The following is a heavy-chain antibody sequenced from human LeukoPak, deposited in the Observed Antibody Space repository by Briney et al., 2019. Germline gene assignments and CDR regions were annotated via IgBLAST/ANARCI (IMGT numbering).Heavy chain of an antibody. J-gene: IGHJ4*02. V-gene: IGHV1-8*01. Sequence: ASVKVSCKASGYTFTSYDIKWVRQATGQGLEWMGWMNPNSGNTGYAQKFQGRVTMTRNTSISTAYMELSSLRSEDTAVYYCAREGVLSITMVRGVIIDWGQGTLVTVSS. CDR3: AREGVLSITMVRGVIID. D-gene: IGHD3-10*01. CDR2: MNPNSGNT. CDR1: GYTFTSYD.